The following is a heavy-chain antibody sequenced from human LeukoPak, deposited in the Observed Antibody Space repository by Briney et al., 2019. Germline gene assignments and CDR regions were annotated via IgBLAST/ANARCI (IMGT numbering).Heavy chain of an antibody. J-gene: IGHJ4*02. CDR2: ISYDGSNK. V-gene: IGHV3-30*03. CDR1: GFTFSNYG. D-gene: IGHD2-2*01. CDR3: ARDSSQYFFDY. Sequence: GRSLRLSCAASGFTFSNYGMHWVRQAPGKGLEWVAVISYDGSNKYYADSVKGRFTISRDNSKNTLYLQMNSLRAEDTAVYYCARDSSQYFFDYWGQGTLVTVSS.